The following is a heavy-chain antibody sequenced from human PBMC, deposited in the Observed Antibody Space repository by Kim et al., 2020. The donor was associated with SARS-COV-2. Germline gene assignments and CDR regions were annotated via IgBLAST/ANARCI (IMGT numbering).Heavy chain of an antibody. CDR1: GGSISSSSYY. J-gene: IGHJ6*02. D-gene: IGHD4-17*01. CDR3: ARRYSDYLGIHYYYGMDV. CDR2: IYYSGST. Sequence: SETLSLTCTVSGGSISSSSYYWGWIRQPPGKGLEWIGSIYYSGSTYYNPSLKSRVTISVDTSKNQFSLKLSSVTAADTAVYYCARRYSDYLGIHYYYGMDVWGQGTTVTVSS. V-gene: IGHV4-39*01.